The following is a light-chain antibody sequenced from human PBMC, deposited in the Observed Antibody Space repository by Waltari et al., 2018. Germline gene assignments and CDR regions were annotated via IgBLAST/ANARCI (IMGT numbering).Light chain of an antibody. J-gene: IGKJ1*01. CDR1: ESINSW. V-gene: IGKV1-5*03. CDR3: QQYRISPWT. CDR2: KAS. Sequence: DIQMTQSPSTLSAFVGDTVTITCRASESINSWLAWYQEKPGKAPKLLIQKASNLESGVPSRFSGSGSGTEFTLTNSSLQADDFASYYCQQYRISPWTFGQGTKVEI.